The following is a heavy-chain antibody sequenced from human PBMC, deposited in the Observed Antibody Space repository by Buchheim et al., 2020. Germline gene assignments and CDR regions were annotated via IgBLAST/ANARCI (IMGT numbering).Heavy chain of an antibody. CDR2: IRYSGTT. CDR3: ARENRDGYRDGVDV. D-gene: IGHD5-24*01. Sequence: QLQLQESGPGLVKPSETLSLTCTVSGGSISNSAYFWGWIRQPPGKGPEWIATIRYSGTTYFNPTLQYRVTISVDTSKNQFSLTLRSVTAADTALYYCARENRDGYRDGVDVWGQGTT. CDR1: GGSISNSAYF. J-gene: IGHJ6*02. V-gene: IGHV4-39*07.